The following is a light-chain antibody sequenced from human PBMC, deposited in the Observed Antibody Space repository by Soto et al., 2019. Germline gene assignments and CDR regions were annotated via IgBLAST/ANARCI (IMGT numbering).Light chain of an antibody. V-gene: IGKV3D-15*01. CDR1: QSVRNN. Sequence: EIVMTQSPATLSVSPGERFTLSCRASQSVRNNLAWYQQKPGQAPRLLVYGATTRATGIPDRFSGSGSGSDFTLTIRRLEPEDFAVYYCHQFGYSPRTFGQGTKVDIK. CDR3: HQFGYSPRT. CDR2: GAT. J-gene: IGKJ1*01.